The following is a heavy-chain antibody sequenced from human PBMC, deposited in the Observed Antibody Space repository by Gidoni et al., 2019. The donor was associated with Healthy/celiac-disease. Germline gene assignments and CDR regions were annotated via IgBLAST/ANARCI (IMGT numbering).Heavy chain of an antibody. V-gene: IGHV1-46*03. J-gene: IGHJ6*03. CDR2: INPSGGST. CDR1: EYTFTSYY. CDR3: ASGIQPYYYYMDV. D-gene: IGHD5-18*01. Sequence: QVQLVQSGAEVKKPGASVKVSCKASEYTFTSYYMHWVRQAPGQGLEWMGIINPSGGSTSYAQKFQGRVTMTRDTSTSTVYMELSSLRSEDTAVYYCASGIQPYYYYMDVWGKGTTVTVSS.